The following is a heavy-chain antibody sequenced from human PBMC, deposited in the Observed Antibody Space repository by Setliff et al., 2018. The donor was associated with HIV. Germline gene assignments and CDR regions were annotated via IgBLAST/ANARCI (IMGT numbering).Heavy chain of an antibody. V-gene: IGHV3-23*01. Sequence: LSFAASGFRFRSYAVSWVRQAPGKGLEWVSVISGSGDITYYRESVKGRFTVSRDNSNNTVYLQMNSLRAEDTAMYYCAKTQTVITVYGPFDSWGQGTPGTVSS. CDR3: AKTQTVITVYGPFDS. CDR2: ISGSGDIT. D-gene: IGHD4-4*01. J-gene: IGHJ4*02. CDR1: GFRFRSYA.